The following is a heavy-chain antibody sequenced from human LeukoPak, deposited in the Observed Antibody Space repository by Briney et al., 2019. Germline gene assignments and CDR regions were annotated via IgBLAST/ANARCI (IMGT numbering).Heavy chain of an antibody. D-gene: IGHD6-13*01. V-gene: IGHV4-59*01. Sequence: SQTLSLTCTVSGGSISSYYWSWIRQPPGKGLEWIGYIYYSGSTNYNPSLKSRVTISVDTSKNQFSLKLSSVTAADTAVYYCAAAAGTEYYYYYMDVWGKGTTVTVSS. CDR3: AAAAGTEYYYYYMDV. CDR2: IYYSGST. CDR1: GGSISSYY. J-gene: IGHJ6*03.